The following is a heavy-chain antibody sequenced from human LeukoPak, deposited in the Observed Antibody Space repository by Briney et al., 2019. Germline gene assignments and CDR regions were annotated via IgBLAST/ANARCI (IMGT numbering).Heavy chain of an antibody. D-gene: IGHD3-10*01. CDR1: GGTFSNYA. V-gene: IGHV1-69*13. CDR3: ARDSQYYSGRNNYYGEAFDI. CDR2: IIPMFSST. J-gene: IGHJ3*02. Sequence: SVKVSCKASGGTFSNYALSWVRQAPGQGLEWMGGIIPMFSSTNYAQKFQGRVTITADESTSTAYMELSNLRSEDTAVYYCARDSQYYSGRNNYYGEAFDIWGQGTKVTVAS.